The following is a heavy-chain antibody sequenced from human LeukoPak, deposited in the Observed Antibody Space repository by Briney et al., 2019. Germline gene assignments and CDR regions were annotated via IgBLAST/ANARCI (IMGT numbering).Heavy chain of an antibody. V-gene: IGHV3-23*01. Sequence: PGGSLRLPCAASGFTFSSYAMSWVRQAPGKGLEWVSAISGSGGSTDYADSVKGRFAISRDNSKNTLYLQMNSLRAEDTAVYYSAKWGASRELDYWGQGTLVTVSS. J-gene: IGHJ4*02. CDR1: GFTFSSYA. CDR3: AKWGASRELDY. CDR2: ISGSGGST. D-gene: IGHD1-26*01.